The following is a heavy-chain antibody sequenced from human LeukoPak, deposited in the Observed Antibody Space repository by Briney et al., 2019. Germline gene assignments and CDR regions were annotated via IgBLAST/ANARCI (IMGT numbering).Heavy chain of an antibody. CDR2: IWYDGSNK. Sequence: PGGSLRLSCAASGFTFSSYGMHWVRQAPGKGLEWVAVIWYDGSNKYYADSVKGRFTISRDNSKNTLYLQMNSLRAEDTAVYYCARDPLYYYDSSAQISPLFDYWGQGTLVTVSS. D-gene: IGHD3-22*01. V-gene: IGHV3-33*01. CDR3: ARDPLYYYDSSAQISPLFDY. CDR1: GFTFSSYG. J-gene: IGHJ4*02.